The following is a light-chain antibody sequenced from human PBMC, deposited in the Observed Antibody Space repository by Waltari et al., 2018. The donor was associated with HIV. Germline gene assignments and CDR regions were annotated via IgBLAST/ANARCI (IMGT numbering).Light chain of an antibody. CDR3: AAWTDSLTAVV. V-gene: IGLV1-47*01. CDR2: RNN. J-gene: IGLJ2*01. Sequence: QSVLTQPPSASGTPGQRVTISCSGSSSNIGSYYVYWYQQLPGTAPKLLIYRNNKRPSGVPDRVSGSKSGTSASLAINGLRSEDEADYYCAAWTDSLTAVVFGGGTKLSVL. CDR1: SSNIGSYY.